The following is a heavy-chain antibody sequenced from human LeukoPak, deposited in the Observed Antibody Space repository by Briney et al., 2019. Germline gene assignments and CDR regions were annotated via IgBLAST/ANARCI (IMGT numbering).Heavy chain of an antibody. CDR1: GFTFSTYS. CDR3: AKDLGGEGGSGFPGQ. V-gene: IGHV3-23*01. D-gene: IGHD3-10*01. J-gene: IGHJ4*02. CDR2: ISGSGGDT. Sequence: GGCLRLSCTASGFTFSTYSMTWARQAPGKGPEWVSAISGSGGDTYYADSVKSRFTIYRDNSKNTLYLQMNGLRAEDTAIYFCAKDLGGEGGSGFPGQWVQGTLVTVCS.